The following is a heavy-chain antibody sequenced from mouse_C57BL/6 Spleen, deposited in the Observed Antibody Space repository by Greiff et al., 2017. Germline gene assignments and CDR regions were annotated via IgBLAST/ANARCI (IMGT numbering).Heavy chain of an antibody. D-gene: IGHD1-1*01. Sequence: QVQLKESGPGLVAPSQSLSIPCTVSGFSFTSYGVHWVRQPPGKGLEWLVVIWSDGSTTYNSALKSRLSSSKYNSKSQVFLKMNSIQTDDTAMYYCARHGGVANAMDYWGQGTSVTVSS. CDR1: GFSFTSYG. J-gene: IGHJ4*01. V-gene: IGHV2-6-1*01. CDR2: IWSDGST. CDR3: ARHGGVANAMDY.